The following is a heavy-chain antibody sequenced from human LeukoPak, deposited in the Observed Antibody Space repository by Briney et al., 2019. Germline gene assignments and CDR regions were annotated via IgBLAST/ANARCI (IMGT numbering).Heavy chain of an antibody. CDR1: GYTFTSYA. Sequence: ASVKVSCKASGYTFTSYAINWVRQATGQGLEWMGWMNPNSGNAGYAQKFQGRVTMTRNTSISTAYMELSSLRSEDTAVYYCAREVRTLAAYYYYYYYMDVWGKGTTVTVSS. D-gene: IGHD1-1*01. CDR2: MNPNSGNA. J-gene: IGHJ6*03. CDR3: AREVRTLAAYYYYYYYMDV. V-gene: IGHV1-8*01.